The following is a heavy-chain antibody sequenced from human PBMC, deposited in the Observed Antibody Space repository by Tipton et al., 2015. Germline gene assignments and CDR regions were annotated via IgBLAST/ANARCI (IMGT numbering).Heavy chain of an antibody. D-gene: IGHD5-24*01. CDR2: XYHSGTT. J-gene: IGHJ6*02. CDR1: GGSFYTYY. V-gene: IGHV4-34*01. Sequence: TLSLTCSLSGGSFYTYYGXXIRXXPXQGLEWIGEXYHSGTTNYTPSLRGRSTIPRRTSKNQLSLKVNSVTAADTAIYYCARGGSPIIEMAYHHYGXXVWGQGTTVT. CDR3: ARGGSPIIEMAYHHYGXXV.